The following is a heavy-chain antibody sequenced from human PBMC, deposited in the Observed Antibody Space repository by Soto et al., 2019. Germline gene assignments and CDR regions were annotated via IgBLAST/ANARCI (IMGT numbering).Heavy chain of an antibody. J-gene: IGHJ5*02. CDR3: GRVRVDKAEGWFDP. CDR1: GYIFTSYW. V-gene: IGHV5-10-1*01. D-gene: IGHD5-18*01. CDR2: IDPSDSYV. Sequence: GESLKISCKASGYIFTSYWISWVRQMPGKGLEWMGRIDPSDSYVNYSTSFQGHVTISADKSINTAYLQWTSLKASDTATYYCGRVRVDKAEGWFDPWGQGTLVTVYS.